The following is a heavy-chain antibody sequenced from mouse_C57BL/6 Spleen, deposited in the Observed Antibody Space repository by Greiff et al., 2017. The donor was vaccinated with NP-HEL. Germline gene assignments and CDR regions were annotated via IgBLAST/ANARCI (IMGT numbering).Heavy chain of an antibody. J-gene: IGHJ1*03. Sequence: QVQLQQPGTELVKPGASVKLPCKASGYTFTSYWMHWVKQRPGQGLEWIGNIYPSNGGTNYNEKFKSKATLTVDKSSSTAYMQLSSLTSEDSAVDYCARELTGTGYWYFDGWGTGTTVTVSS. CDR2: IYPSNGGT. CDR1: GYTFTSYW. V-gene: IGHV1-53*01. D-gene: IGHD4-1*01. CDR3: ARELTGTGYWYFDG.